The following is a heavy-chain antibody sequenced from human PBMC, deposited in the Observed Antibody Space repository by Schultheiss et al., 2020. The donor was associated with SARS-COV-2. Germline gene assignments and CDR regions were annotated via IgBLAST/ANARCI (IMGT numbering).Heavy chain of an antibody. Sequence: SETLSLTCAVYGGSFSGYYWSWIRQPAGKGLEWIGRIYTSGSTNYNPSLKSRVTMSVDTSKNQFSLKLSSVTAADTAVYYCARKKGLRRNYYFDYWGQGTLVTVSS. J-gene: IGHJ4*02. CDR2: IYTSGST. V-gene: IGHV4-59*10. CDR1: GGSFSGYY. D-gene: IGHD2-21*02. CDR3: ARKKGLRRNYYFDY.